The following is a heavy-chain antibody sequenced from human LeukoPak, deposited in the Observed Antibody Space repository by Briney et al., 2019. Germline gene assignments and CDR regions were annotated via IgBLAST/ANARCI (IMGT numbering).Heavy chain of an antibody. CDR2: ISSSGSTI. CDR1: GFTFSDYY. CDR3: ARDWDYYGSGSYLAY. D-gene: IGHD3-10*01. V-gene: IGHV3-11*01. J-gene: IGHJ4*02. Sequence: GSLRLSCAASGFTFSDYYMSWIRQAPGKRLEWVSYISSSGSTIYYADSVKGRFTISRDNAKNSLYLQMNSLRAEDTAVYYCARDWDYYGSGSYLAYWGQGTLVTVSS.